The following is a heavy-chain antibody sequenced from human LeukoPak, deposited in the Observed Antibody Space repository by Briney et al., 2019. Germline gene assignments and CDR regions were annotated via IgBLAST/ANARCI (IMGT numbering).Heavy chain of an antibody. CDR2: IYSSGST. Sequence: PSETLSLTCAVSGGSMSSYYWSWIRQPPGKGLEWIGYIYSSGSTNYNPSLKSRVAISEDTSKSQFSLKLTSVTAADTAVYYCARHPRASDPFDIWGQGTIVTVSS. CDR3: ARHPRASDPFDI. J-gene: IGHJ3*02. CDR1: GGSMSSYY. V-gene: IGHV4-4*09.